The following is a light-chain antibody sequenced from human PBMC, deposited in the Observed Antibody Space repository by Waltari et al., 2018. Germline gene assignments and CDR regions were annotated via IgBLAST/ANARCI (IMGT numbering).Light chain of an antibody. CDR3: SSYAGSSKGV. V-gene: IGLV2-23*02. J-gene: IGLJ2*01. CDR1: RSDVGINKR. Sequence: QSALTQPASVSGSPGQSITISYTGTRSDVGINKRVSWYQQHPGKAPKLMIYAVSKRPSGVSDRFSGSKSGDMASLTISGLQPEDEAEYFCSSYAGSSKGVFGGGTKVTVL. CDR2: AVS.